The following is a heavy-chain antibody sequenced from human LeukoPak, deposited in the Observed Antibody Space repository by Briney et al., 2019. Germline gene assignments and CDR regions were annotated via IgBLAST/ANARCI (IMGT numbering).Heavy chain of an antibody. CDR2: INSDGSST. D-gene: IGHD1-26*01. Sequence: SGGSLRLSCAASGFTFSSYWMHWVRQAPGKGPVWVSRINSDGSSTSYADSVKGRFTISRDNAKNTLYLQMNSLRAEDTSVYYCARDQNTGSTYENLFEYWGQGSLVTVSS. CDR1: GFTFSSYW. V-gene: IGHV3-74*01. CDR3: ARDQNTGSTYENLFEY. J-gene: IGHJ4*02.